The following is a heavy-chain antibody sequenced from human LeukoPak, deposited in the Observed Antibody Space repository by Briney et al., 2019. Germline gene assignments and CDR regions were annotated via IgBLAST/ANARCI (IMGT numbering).Heavy chain of an antibody. Sequence: PGRSLRLSCAASGFTFSSYAIHWVRQAPGKGLEWVAVISYDGSNKYYADSVKGRFTISRDNSKNTLYLQMNSLRAEDTAVYYCAKVKRHSSGYSLDYWGQGTLVTVSS. D-gene: IGHD3-22*01. CDR1: GFTFSSYA. CDR3: AKVKRHSSGYSLDY. V-gene: IGHV3-30-3*01. J-gene: IGHJ4*02. CDR2: ISYDGSNK.